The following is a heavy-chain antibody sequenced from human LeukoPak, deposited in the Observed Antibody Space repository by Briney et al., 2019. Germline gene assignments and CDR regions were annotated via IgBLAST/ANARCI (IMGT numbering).Heavy chain of an antibody. CDR2: IYYSGST. Sequence: PSQTLSLTCTVSGGSISSGGYYWSCIRQHPGKGLEWNGYIYYSGSTYYNPSLKSRVTISVDTSKNQFSLKLSSVTAADTAVYYCAREAPTYYDFWSGHNWFDPWGQGTLVTVSS. J-gene: IGHJ5*02. CDR1: GGSISSGGYY. V-gene: IGHV4-31*03. D-gene: IGHD3-3*01. CDR3: AREAPTYYDFWSGHNWFDP.